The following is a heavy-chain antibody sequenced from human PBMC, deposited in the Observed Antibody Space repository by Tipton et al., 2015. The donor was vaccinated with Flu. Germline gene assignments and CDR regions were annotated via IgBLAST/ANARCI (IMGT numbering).Heavy chain of an antibody. D-gene: IGHD5-18*01. CDR2: VTHSGGT. V-gene: IGHV4-34*01. Sequence: TLSLTCALYGGSLSGYYWAWIRQPPGKGLEWIGEVTHSGGTNFNPSLKSRVTMSVDTSKNQFSLNVTSVTVADTAVYYCARGGYSRGRVSHDGLFDDWGLGTLVTVSS. CDR1: GGSLSGYY. J-gene: IGHJ4*02. CDR3: ARGGYSRGRVSHDGLFDD.